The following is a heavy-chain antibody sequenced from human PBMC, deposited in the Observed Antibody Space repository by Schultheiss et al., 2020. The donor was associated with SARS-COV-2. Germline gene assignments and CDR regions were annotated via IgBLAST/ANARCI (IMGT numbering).Heavy chain of an antibody. V-gene: IGHV3-23*01. Sequence: GGSLRLSCVASGFSFTSYAMSWVRQAPGKGLEWVSVISGSGGGTYYADSVKGRFTISRDKSKNTLDLQMNSLRAEDTAVYYCARENGDYGDAFDIWGQGTMVTVSS. D-gene: IGHD4-17*01. CDR2: ISGSGGGT. CDR3: ARENGDYGDAFDI. CDR1: GFSFTSYA. J-gene: IGHJ3*02.